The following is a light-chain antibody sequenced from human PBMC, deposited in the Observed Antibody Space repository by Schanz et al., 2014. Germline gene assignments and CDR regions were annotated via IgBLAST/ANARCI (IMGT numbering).Light chain of an antibody. CDR1: SSDVGGYNH. Sequence: QSALTQPASVSGSPGQSITISCTGTSSDVGGYNHVSWYQQHPGKAPKVMIFDVSNRPSGVSNRFSGSKSGNTASLTISGLQAEDEAEYYCCSYAGSYTLVFGGGTKLTVL. CDR3: CSYAGSYTLV. J-gene: IGLJ2*01. CDR2: DVS. V-gene: IGLV2-14*03.